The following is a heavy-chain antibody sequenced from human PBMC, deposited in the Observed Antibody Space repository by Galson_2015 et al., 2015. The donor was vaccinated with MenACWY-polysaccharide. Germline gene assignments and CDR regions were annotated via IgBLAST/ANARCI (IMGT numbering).Heavy chain of an antibody. CDR1: GFSLSTTEVG. V-gene: IGHV2-5*02. D-gene: IGHD2-8*01. CDR2: IYRDDET. CDR3: AHSRHSTNGVYYRGIADY. Sequence: PALVKPTQPLTLTCTFSGFSLSTTEVGVGWIRQSPGKALEWLAVIYRDDETRYSPSLKTRLTITKDTSRSQVVLTMTNMDPVDTGTYYCAHSRHSTNGVYYRGIADYWGQGTLVTVSS. J-gene: IGHJ4*02.